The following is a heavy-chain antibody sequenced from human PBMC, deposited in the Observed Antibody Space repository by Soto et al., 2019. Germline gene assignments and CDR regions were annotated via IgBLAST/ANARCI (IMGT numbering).Heavy chain of an antibody. Sequence: GGSLRLSCISSGFTFRTYTMNWVRQAPGKGLEWVSGIRGFSPYTFYAESVRGRFTISRDNAKNSLFLQMDSLRAEDTAVYYCARDRGYDENDYYYNAMDVWGQGTTVTVSS. D-gene: IGHD3-10*01. CDR1: GFTFRTYT. CDR2: IRGFSPYT. V-gene: IGHV3-21*01. CDR3: ARDRGYDENDYYYNAMDV. J-gene: IGHJ6*02.